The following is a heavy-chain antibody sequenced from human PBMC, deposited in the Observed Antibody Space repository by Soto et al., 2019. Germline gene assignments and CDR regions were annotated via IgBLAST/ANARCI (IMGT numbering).Heavy chain of an antibody. Sequence: SETLSLTCTVSGGSISSGGYYWSWIRQHPGKGLEWIGYIYYSGTTYYNPSLKSRVAISVDTSKDQFSLNLSSVTAADTAVYYCARDFGVTAIPSTWGQGTLVTVSS. CDR1: GGSISSGGYY. CDR3: ARDFGVTAIPST. D-gene: IGHD2-21*02. CDR2: IYYSGTT. V-gene: IGHV4-31*03. J-gene: IGHJ4*02.